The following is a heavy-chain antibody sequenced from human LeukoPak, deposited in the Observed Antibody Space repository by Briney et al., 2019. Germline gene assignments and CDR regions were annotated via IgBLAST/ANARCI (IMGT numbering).Heavy chain of an antibody. CDR3: AREVTSGQLINFFDH. CDR1: GGSISSYS. V-gene: IGHV4-59*12. CDR2: VYYSGST. J-gene: IGHJ4*02. Sequence: SETLSLTCTVSGGSISSYSWSWIRQPPGKRLEWIGYVYYSGSTNYNPSLKSRVTISVDTSKNQFSLKLSSVTAADRAVYYCAREVTSGQLINFFDHWGQGTLVTVSS. D-gene: IGHD1-1*01.